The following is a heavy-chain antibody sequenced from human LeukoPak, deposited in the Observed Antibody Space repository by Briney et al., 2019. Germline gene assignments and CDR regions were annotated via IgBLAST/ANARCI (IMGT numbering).Heavy chain of an antibody. V-gene: IGHV4-34*01. Sequence: SETLSLTCAVYGGSFSGYYWSWIRQPPGKGLEWIGEINHSGSTNYNPSLKSRVTISVDTSKNQFSLKLSSVTAADTAVYYCASEGISWGQGTLVAVSS. D-gene: IGHD6-13*01. J-gene: IGHJ5*02. CDR1: GGSFSGYY. CDR2: INHSGST. CDR3: ASEGIS.